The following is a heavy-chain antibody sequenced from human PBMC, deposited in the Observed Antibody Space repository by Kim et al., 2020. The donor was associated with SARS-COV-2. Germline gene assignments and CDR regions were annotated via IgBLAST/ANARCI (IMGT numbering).Heavy chain of an antibody. CDR3: ARDLLHYYDSSGFDI. V-gene: IGHV3-21*01. J-gene: IGHJ3*02. Sequence: DSVKGRFTNSRDNAKNSLYLQMNSLRAEDTAVYYCARDLLHYYDSSGFDIWGQGTMVTVSS. D-gene: IGHD3-22*01.